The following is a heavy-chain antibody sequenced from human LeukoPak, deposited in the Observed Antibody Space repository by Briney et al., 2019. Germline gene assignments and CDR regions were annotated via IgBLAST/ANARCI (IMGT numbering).Heavy chain of an antibody. D-gene: IGHD3-22*01. V-gene: IGHV4-39*01. CDR2: IYYSGST. Sequence: SQTLSLTCTVSGGSISSGSYYWGWIRQPPGKGLEWIGSIYYSGSTYYNPSLKSRVTISVDTSKNQFSLKLSSVTAADTAVYYCARYYYDSNTVFDYWGQGTLVTVSS. CDR1: GGSISSGSYY. CDR3: ARYYYDSNTVFDY. J-gene: IGHJ4*02.